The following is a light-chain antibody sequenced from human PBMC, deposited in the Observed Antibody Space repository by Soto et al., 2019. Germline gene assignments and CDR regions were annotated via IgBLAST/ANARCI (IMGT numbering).Light chain of an antibody. Sequence: EMVLPQSPAPLPLSPGARATVSCRASQSVSSYLAWYPKKPGQAPRLLIYDASNSATGIPSRFSGSGSGTDFSHTISSIKPEDFAVYYCHHRSNWPTCSQGPRVEVK. CDR1: QSVSSY. J-gene: IGKJ5*01. CDR2: DAS. V-gene: IGKV3-11*01. CDR3: HHRSNWPT.